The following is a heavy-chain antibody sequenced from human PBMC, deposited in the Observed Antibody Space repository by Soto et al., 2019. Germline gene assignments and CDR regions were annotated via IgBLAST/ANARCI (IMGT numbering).Heavy chain of an antibody. J-gene: IGHJ5*02. Sequence: QVQLVQSGAEVRKPGSSVKVSCMASGGTFSTYVISWVRQAPGQGLEWMGAIIPLSGTPNYAQKFQGKVTITADKSTSSAFMELRSLRSEDTAIYYCARTDYSNSAGWFDPWGQGTPVTVSS. V-gene: IGHV1-69*06. CDR3: ARTDYSNSAGWFDP. D-gene: IGHD4-4*01. CDR1: GGTFSTYV. CDR2: IIPLSGTP.